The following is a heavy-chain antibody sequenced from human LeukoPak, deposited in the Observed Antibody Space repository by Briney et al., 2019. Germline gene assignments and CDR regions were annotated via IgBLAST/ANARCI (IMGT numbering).Heavy chain of an antibody. V-gene: IGHV5-51*01. J-gene: IGHJ4*02. CDR2: IYPGDSDT. Sequence: GESLKISCKGSGYIFTSYWIGWVRQMPGKGLELMWIIYPGDSDTRYSPSFQGQVTISVDKSISTAYLKWSSLKASDTAMYYCARPLRHYYDGSGYYYFDYWGQGTLVTVSS. D-gene: IGHD3-22*01. CDR1: GYIFTSYW. CDR3: ARPLRHYYDGSGYYYFDY.